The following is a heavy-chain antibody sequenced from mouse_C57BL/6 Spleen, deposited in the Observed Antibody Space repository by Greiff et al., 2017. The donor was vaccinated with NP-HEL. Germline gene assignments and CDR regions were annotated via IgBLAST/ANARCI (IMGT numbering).Heavy chain of an antibody. J-gene: IGHJ4*01. CDR3: ARNYDYAMDY. CDR2: IGSGSSTI. Sequence: EVKVVESGGGLVKPGGSLKLSCAASGFTFSDYGMHWVRQAPEKGLEWVAYIGSGSSTIYYADTVKGRFTISRDNAKNTLFLQMTSLRSEDTAMYYCARNYDYAMDYWGQGTSVTVSS. CDR1: GFTFSDYG. V-gene: IGHV5-17*01. D-gene: IGHD2-4*01.